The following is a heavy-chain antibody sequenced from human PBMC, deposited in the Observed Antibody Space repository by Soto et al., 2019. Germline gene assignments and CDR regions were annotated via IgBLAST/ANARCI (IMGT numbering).Heavy chain of an antibody. Sequence: GESLKISCAASGFTFSTYAMSWVRQAPGKGLEWVSTISSSGGNTYYTDSVKGRFTISRDNSKNTLYLQMNSLRAEDTAIYYCAKRTKSKGFGDPFDIWGQGTMVTVSS. CDR2: ISSSGGNT. V-gene: IGHV3-23*01. CDR1: GFTFSTYA. CDR3: AKRTKSKGFGDPFDI. J-gene: IGHJ3*02. D-gene: IGHD3-10*01.